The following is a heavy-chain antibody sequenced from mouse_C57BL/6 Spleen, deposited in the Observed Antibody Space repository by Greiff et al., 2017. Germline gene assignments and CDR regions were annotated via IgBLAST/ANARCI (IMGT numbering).Heavy chain of an antibody. V-gene: IGHV1-19*01. CDR3: AKDSNFYFDY. CDR2: INPYNGGT. Sequence: VQLQQPGPVLVKPGASVKMSCKASGYTFTDYYMNWVKQSPGKSLEWIGVINPYNGGTSYNQTFKGKATLPVDKSSSTAYMGRNSLSSEDCAVYYCAKDSNFYFDYWGQGTTLTVSS. CDR1: GYTFTDYY. J-gene: IGHJ2*01. D-gene: IGHD2-5*01.